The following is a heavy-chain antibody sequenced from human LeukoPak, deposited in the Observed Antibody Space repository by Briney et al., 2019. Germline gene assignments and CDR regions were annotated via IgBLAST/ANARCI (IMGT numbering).Heavy chain of an antibody. V-gene: IGHV1-46*01. CDR1: GDTLTSHY. CDR3: ARARRFGVVINYFDY. Sequence: ASVKVSRKASGDTLTSHYMHGVRDAPRQGLECMVIINPSGGSTSYAQKFQGRVTMTRDTSTSTVYMELSSQRSEDTAVYYCARARRFGVVINYFDYWGQGTLVTVSS. CDR2: INPSGGST. D-gene: IGHD3-3*01. J-gene: IGHJ4*02.